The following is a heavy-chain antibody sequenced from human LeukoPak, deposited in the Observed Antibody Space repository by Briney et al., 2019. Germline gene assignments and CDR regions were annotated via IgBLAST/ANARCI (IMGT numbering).Heavy chain of an antibody. J-gene: IGHJ4*02. CDR1: GFTFSSYA. CDR3: AKSESDIVVVPADLDY. V-gene: IGHV3-30-3*02. CDR2: ISYDGSNK. D-gene: IGHD2-2*01. Sequence: PGGSLRLSCAASGFTFSSYAMHWVRQAPGKGLEWVAVISYDGSNKYYADSVKGRFTISRDNSKNTLYLQMNSLRAEDTAVYYCAKSESDIVVVPADLDYWGQGTLVTVSS.